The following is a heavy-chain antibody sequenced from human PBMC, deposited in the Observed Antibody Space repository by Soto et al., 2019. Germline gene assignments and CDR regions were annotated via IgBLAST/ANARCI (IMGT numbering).Heavy chain of an antibody. CDR2: INPSGGST. J-gene: IGHJ6*02. Sequence: ASVKVSCKASGYTFTSYYMHWVRQAPGQVLEWMGIINPSGGSTSYAQKFQGRVTMTRDTSTSTVYMELSSLRSEDTAVYYCARSNIDFWSGYSTPRSFDYGMDVWGQGTTVTVSS. V-gene: IGHV1-46*01. CDR1: GYTFTSYY. CDR3: ARSNIDFWSGYSTPRSFDYGMDV. D-gene: IGHD3-3*01.